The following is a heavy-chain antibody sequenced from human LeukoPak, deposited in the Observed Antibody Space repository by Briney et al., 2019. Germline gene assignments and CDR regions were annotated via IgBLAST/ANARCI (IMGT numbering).Heavy chain of an antibody. CDR2: MSYDGNNK. V-gene: IGHV3-30*03. CDR3: ARDGATRSGYSDYYYYGMDV. CDR1: GFTFSSYG. J-gene: IGHJ6*02. D-gene: IGHD3-3*01. Sequence: GGSLRLSCAASGFTFSSYGIHWVRQAPGKGLEWVAVMSYDGNNKYYADSVKGRFTISRDNAKNSLYLQMNSLRAEDTAVYYCARDGATRSGYSDYYYYGMDVWGQGTTVTVSS.